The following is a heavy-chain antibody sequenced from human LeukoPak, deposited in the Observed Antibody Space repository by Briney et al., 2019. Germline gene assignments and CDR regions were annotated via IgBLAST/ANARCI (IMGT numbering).Heavy chain of an antibody. Sequence: SETLSLTCAVYGGSFSGYCWSWIRQPPGKGLEWIGEINHSGSTNYNPSLKSRVTISVDTSKNQFSLKLSSVTAADTAVYYCARGQVSPDYYDSSGHYYADTFDYWGQGTLVTVSS. D-gene: IGHD3-22*01. CDR1: GGSFSGYC. V-gene: IGHV4-34*01. CDR3: ARGQVSPDYYDSSGHYYADTFDY. J-gene: IGHJ4*02. CDR2: INHSGST.